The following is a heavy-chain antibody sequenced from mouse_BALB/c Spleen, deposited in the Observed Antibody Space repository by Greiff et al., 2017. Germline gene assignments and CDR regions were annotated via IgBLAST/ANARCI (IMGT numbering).Heavy chain of an antibody. CDR3: ARTGLRGDAMDY. CDR2: ISSGGST. CDR1: GFTFSSYA. J-gene: IGHJ4*01. D-gene: IGHD2-2*01. V-gene: IGHV5-6-5*01. Sequence: EVQGVESGGGLVKPGGSLKLSCAASGFTFSSYAMSWVRQTPEKRLEWVASISSGGSTYYPDSVKGRFTISRDNARNILYLQMSSLRSEDTAMYYCARTGLRGDAMDYWGQGTSVTVSS.